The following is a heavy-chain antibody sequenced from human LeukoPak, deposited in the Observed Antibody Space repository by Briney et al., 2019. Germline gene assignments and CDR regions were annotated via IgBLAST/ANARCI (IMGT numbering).Heavy chain of an antibody. Sequence: GRSLRLSCAASGFTFSSYAMHWVRQAPGKGLEWVAVISYDGSNKYYADSVKGRFTISRDNSKNTLYLQMNSLRGEGTAVYYCARALVTVQVERRVYYQYYGMDVWGQGTTVTVSS. V-gene: IGHV3-30-3*01. CDR3: ARALVTVQVERRVYYQYYGMDV. D-gene: IGHD1-1*01. CDR2: ISYDGSNK. J-gene: IGHJ6*02. CDR1: GFTFSSYA.